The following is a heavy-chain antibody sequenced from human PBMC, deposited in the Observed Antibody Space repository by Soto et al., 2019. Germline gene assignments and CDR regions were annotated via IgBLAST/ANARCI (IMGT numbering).Heavy chain of an antibody. D-gene: IGHD2-21*01. CDR2: INAGNGNT. CDR1: GYPFTWFH. CDR3: ASPKDYHHCLAL. V-gene: IGHV1-3*01. J-gene: IGHJ4*02. Sequence: QVQLVQSGAEVKKPGASVKVSCKASGYPFTWFHIHWVRQAPGQRLEWMGWINAGNGNTKYSQKFQGRVTFTRDASTNPTYLELSSPISEDTAVYYSASPKDYHHCLALWGQGTLVTVSS.